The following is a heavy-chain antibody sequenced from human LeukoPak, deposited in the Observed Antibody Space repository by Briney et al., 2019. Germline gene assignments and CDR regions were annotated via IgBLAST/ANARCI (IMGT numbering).Heavy chain of an antibody. CDR3: VRDNLENQWLERSY. CDR2: ISATSTTI. V-gene: IGHV3-48*01. CDR1: GFTFSDYN. J-gene: IGHJ4*02. Sequence: GGSLRLSCAASGFTFSDYNMNWVRQAPGKGPEWVSQISATSTTIKYADFVKGRFTISRDNAKNSLNLQMNSLRADDTAVNYCVRDNLENQWLERSYWGQGALVTVSS. D-gene: IGHD6-19*01.